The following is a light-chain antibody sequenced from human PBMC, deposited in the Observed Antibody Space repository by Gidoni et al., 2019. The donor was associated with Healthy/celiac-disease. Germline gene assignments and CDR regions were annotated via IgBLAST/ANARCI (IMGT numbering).Light chain of an antibody. CDR3: QQRSNWPPGYT. Sequence: IVLTPSPATLSLSPGERATLSCRASQSVSSYLAWYQQKPGQAPRLLIYDASNRATGIPARFSGSGSGTDFTLTISSLEPEDFAVYYCQQRSNWPPGYTFGQXTKLEIK. CDR1: QSVSSY. J-gene: IGKJ2*01. CDR2: DAS. V-gene: IGKV3-11*01.